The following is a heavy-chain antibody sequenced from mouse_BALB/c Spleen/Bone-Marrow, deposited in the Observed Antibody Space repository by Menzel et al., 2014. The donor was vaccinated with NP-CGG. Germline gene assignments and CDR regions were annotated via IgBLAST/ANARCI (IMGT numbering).Heavy chain of an antibody. J-gene: IGHJ3*01. CDR1: GFNIKNTY. D-gene: IGHD1-1*01. Sequence: VQLKQSGAELVKPGASVKLSCTASGFNIKNTYIHWVKQRPEQGLEWIGRIDPANVNTKYDPKFQGKATITADTSSNTAYLQLSSLTSEDTAVYYCATYYYGSSIFAYWGQGTLVTVSA. CDR2: IDPANVNT. CDR3: ATYYYGSSIFAY. V-gene: IGHV14-3*02.